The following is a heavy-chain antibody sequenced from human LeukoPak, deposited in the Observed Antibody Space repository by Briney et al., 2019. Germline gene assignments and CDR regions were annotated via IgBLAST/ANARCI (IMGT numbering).Heavy chain of an antibody. D-gene: IGHD3-9*01. Sequence: GGSLRLSCAASGFTFSSYSMNWVRQAPGKGLEWVSSISSSSSYIYYADSVKGRFAISRDNSKNTLYLQMNSLRAEDTAVYYCAKDYYNILTGYYKGHYFDYWGQGTLVTVSS. CDR1: GFTFSSYS. J-gene: IGHJ4*02. CDR2: ISSSSSYI. V-gene: IGHV3-21*01. CDR3: AKDYYNILTGYYKGHYFDY.